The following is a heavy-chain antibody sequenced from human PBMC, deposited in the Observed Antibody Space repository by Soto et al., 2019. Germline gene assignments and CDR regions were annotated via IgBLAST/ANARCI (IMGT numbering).Heavy chain of an antibody. Sequence: SETLSLTCTVSGGSISSYYWSWIRQPPGKGLEWIGYIYYSGSTNYNPSLKSRVTISVDTSKNQFSLKLSSVTAADTAVYYCARGFGGSPSWFDPWGQGTLVTVS. D-gene: IGHD3-3*01. CDR3: ARGFGGSPSWFDP. J-gene: IGHJ5*02. CDR1: GGSISSYY. CDR2: IYYSGST. V-gene: IGHV4-59*01.